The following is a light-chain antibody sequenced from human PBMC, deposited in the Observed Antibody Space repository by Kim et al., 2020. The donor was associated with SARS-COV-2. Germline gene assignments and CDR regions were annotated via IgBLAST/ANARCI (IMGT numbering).Light chain of an antibody. CDR3: NSRDNSGDHVV. CDR2: GKN. Sequence: ALGQTVKITCQGDSLRTYDATWYQQKPGQAPIVVIYGKNNRPSGIPDRFSGSSSGNTASLTVTGAQAVDEADYYCNSRDNSGDHVVFGGGTRSPS. J-gene: IGLJ2*01. V-gene: IGLV3-19*01. CDR1: SLRTYD.